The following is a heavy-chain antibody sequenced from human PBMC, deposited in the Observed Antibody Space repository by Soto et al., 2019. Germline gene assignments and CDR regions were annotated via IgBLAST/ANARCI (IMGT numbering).Heavy chain of an antibody. D-gene: IGHD3-22*01. V-gene: IGHV5-10-1*01. CDR3: ARQIYDSDTGPNFQYYFDS. Sequence: GESLKISCKGSGYSFAGYWITWVRQKPGKGLEWMGRLDPSDSQTYYSPAFRGHVTISVTKSITTVFLQWSRLRASDTAMYYCARQIYDSDTGPNFQYYFDSWGQGTPVTVSS. CDR1: GYSFAGYW. J-gene: IGHJ4*02. CDR2: LDPSDSQT.